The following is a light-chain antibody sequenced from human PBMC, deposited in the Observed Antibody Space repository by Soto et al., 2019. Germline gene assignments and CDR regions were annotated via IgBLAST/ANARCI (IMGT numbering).Light chain of an antibody. V-gene: IGKV3-20*01. CDR1: QSVSSS. J-gene: IGKJ1*01. CDR3: QQYGRSGT. Sequence: IVVTKPPATLAVSAGERGTLSCRASQSVSSSLVWYQQKPGQAPRLLIYGASNRATGIPDRFSGSGSGTDFTLTISRLEPEDFAVYYCQQYGRSGTFGQGTKVDIK. CDR2: GAS.